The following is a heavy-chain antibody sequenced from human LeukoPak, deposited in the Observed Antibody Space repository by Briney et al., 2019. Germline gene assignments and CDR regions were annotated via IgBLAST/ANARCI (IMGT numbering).Heavy chain of an antibody. CDR3: ARHPTYYYDSSGVD. D-gene: IGHD3-22*01. CDR1: GYSFTSYW. V-gene: IGHV5-51*01. Sequence: GESLKISCKGSGYSFTSYWIGWVRQMPGKGLEWMGIIYPGGSDTRYSPSFRGQVTISADKSISTAYLQWSSLKASDTAMYYCARHPTYYYDSSGVDWGQGTLVTVSS. J-gene: IGHJ4*02. CDR2: IYPGGSDT.